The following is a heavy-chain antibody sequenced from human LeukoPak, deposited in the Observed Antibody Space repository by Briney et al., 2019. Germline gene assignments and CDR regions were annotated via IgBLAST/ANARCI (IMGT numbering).Heavy chain of an antibody. CDR1: GFTFSSYG. CDR3: ANLHDY. Sequence: PGGSLRLSCAASGFTFSSYGMHWVRQAPGKGLEWVAVISYDGSNKYYADSVKGRFTISRDNSKNTLYLQMNSLRAEDTAVYYCANLHDYWGQGTLVTVSS. CDR2: ISYDGSNK. J-gene: IGHJ4*02. V-gene: IGHV3-30*18.